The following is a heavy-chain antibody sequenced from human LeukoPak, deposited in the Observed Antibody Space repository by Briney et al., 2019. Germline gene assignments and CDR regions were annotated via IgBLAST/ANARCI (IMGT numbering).Heavy chain of an antibody. CDR1: GFSFGGYG. Sequence: PGRSLRLSCAASGFSFGGYGIHWVRQAPGEGLEWVAGVSNDGNDEYYAASVKGRSTISRDNSKNTLHLQMNSLRPVDTAVYFCAKDLRRNGRGGFDSWGHGTLVTVSS. J-gene: IGHJ4*01. CDR2: VSNDGNDE. D-gene: IGHD3-10*01. CDR3: AKDLRRNGRGGFDS. V-gene: IGHV3-30*18.